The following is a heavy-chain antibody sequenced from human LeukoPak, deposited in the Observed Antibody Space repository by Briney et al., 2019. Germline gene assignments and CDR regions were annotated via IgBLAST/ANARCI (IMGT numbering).Heavy chain of an antibody. Sequence: GGSLRLSCAGSRFTFDDFGMSWVRQAPGKGLEWVAGISWNGGSTGYADSVKGRFTISRDNAKNLLYLQMNSLRVEDTAFYYCARDLRSRFSENFYYNMDVWGKGTTVTVSS. J-gene: IGHJ6*03. CDR2: ISWNGGST. CDR3: ARDLRSRFSENFYYNMDV. CDR1: RFTFDDFG. V-gene: IGHV3-20*04. D-gene: IGHD3-3*01.